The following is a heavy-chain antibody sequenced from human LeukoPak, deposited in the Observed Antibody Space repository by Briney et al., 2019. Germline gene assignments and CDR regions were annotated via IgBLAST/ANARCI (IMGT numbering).Heavy chain of an antibody. CDR1: GFTFSSYE. CDR3: AREEDTRFDY. V-gene: IGHV3-48*03. CDR2: ISSSGSTI. J-gene: IGHJ4*02. D-gene: IGHD2-2*02. Sequence: GSLRLSCAASGFTFSSYEMNWVRQAPGKGLEWVSYISSSGSTIYYADSVKGRFTISRDNAKNSLYLQVNSLRAEDTAVYYCAREEDTRFDYWGQGTLVTVSS.